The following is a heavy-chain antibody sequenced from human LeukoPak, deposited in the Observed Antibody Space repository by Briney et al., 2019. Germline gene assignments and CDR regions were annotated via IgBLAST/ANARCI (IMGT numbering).Heavy chain of an antibody. D-gene: IGHD1-1*01. CDR2: IIPIFGTA. J-gene: IGHJ2*01. Sequence: GASVKVSCKASGGTFSSYAITWVRQAPGQGLEWMGGIIPIFGTANYAQKFQGRVTITADESTSTAYMELSSLRSDDTAVYYCARDRLDDQRNSPVWYFDLWGRGTLVTVSS. V-gene: IGHV1-69*13. CDR1: GGTFSSYA. CDR3: ARDRLDDQRNSPVWYFDL.